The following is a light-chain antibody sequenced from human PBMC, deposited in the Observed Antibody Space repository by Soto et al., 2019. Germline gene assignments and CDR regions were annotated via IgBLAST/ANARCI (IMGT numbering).Light chain of an antibody. CDR2: DNT. CDR3: QSFDKYLSAVV. CDR1: SSDIGAGYR. V-gene: IGLV1-40*01. J-gene: IGLJ2*01. Sequence: QSVLTQPPSLSGAPGERVTISCTGSSSDIGAGYRVRWYQQVPGTAPKLLIYDNTNRPSGVSVRFSGSKSGTSASLAISGLQAEDEADYYCQSFDKYLSAVVFGGGTK.